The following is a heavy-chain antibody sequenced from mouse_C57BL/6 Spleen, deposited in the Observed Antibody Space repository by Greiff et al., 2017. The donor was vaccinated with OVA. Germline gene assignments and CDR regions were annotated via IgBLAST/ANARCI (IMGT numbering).Heavy chain of an antibody. CDR1: GYTFTSYW. Sequence: QVQLKQPGAELVKPGASVKLSCKASGYTFTSYWMHWVKQRPGRGLEWIGRIDPNSGGTKYNEKFKSKATLTVDKPSSTAYMQLSSLTSEDSAVYYCARVPYYDSWYFDVWGTGTTVTVSS. J-gene: IGHJ1*03. CDR2: IDPNSGGT. CDR3: ARVPYYDSWYFDV. D-gene: IGHD2-10*01. V-gene: IGHV1-72*01.